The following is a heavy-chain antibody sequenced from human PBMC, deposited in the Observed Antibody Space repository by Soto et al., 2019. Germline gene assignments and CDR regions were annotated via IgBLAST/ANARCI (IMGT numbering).Heavy chain of an antibody. V-gene: IGHV4-34*01. CDR1: GGSFSGYY. Sequence: SETLSLTCAVYGGSFSGYYWSWIRQPPGKGLEWIGEINHSGSTNYNPSLKSRVTISVDTSKNQFSLKLSSVTAADTAVYYCASSILYDILTGYLGPYFDYWGQGTLVTVSS. D-gene: IGHD3-9*01. J-gene: IGHJ4*02. CDR2: INHSGST. CDR3: ASSILYDILTGYLGPYFDY.